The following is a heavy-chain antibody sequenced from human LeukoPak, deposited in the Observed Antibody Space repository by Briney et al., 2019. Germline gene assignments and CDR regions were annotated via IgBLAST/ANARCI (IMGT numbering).Heavy chain of an antibody. CDR3: ARDRYKYSGYDQYYYYYGMDV. CDR1: GFTVSSNY. D-gene: IGHD5-12*01. V-gene: IGHV3-53*04. CDR2: IYSGGST. J-gene: IGHJ6*02. Sequence: PGGSLRLSCAASGFTVSSNYMSWVRQAPGKGLEWVSVIYSGGSTYYADSVKGRFTISRHNSKNTLYLQMNSLRAEDTAVYYCARDRYKYSGYDQYYYYYGMDVWGQGTTVTVSS.